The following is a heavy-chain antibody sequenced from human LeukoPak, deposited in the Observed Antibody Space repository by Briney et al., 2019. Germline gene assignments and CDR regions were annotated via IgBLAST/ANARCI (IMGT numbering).Heavy chain of an antibody. Sequence: GGSLRLSCAASGFTFSSYGMHWVRQAPGKGLEWVAVIWYDGSNKYYADSVKGRFTISRDNSKNTLYLQMNSLRAEDTAVYYCAREKPSMIVVVDAFDIWGQGTMVTVSS. CDR3: AREKPSMIVVVDAFDI. CDR2: IWYDGSNK. J-gene: IGHJ3*02. V-gene: IGHV3-33*01. CDR1: GFTFSSYG. D-gene: IGHD3-22*01.